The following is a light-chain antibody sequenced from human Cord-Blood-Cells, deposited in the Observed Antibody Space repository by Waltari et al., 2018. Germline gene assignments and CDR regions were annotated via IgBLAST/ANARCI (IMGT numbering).Light chain of an antibody. CDR3: QQSNNPPFT. J-gene: IGKJ5*01. CDR1: QSISSY. CDR2: AAS. Sequence: DIQMTQSPSSLSASVGDRVTITCRASQSISSYLKWYQQKPGKAPKLLIYAASSLQSGVPSWFSGSASTTDITLTISRQQPEDSATYYRQQSNNPPFTFGQGTRLEIK. V-gene: IGKV1-39*01.